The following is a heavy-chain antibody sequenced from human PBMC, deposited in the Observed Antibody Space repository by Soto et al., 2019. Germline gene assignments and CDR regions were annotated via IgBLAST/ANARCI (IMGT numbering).Heavy chain of an antibody. CDR3: ARGARFFGVVIPSDY. D-gene: IGHD3-3*01. CDR1: GYTFTSYY. J-gene: IGHJ4*02. CDR2: INPSGGST. Sequence: ASVKVSCKASGYTFTSYYMHWVRQAPGQGLEWMGIINPSGGSTSYAQKFQGRVTMARDTSTSTVYMELSSLRSEDTAVYYCARGARFFGVVIPSDYWGQGTLVTVSS. V-gene: IGHV1-46*01.